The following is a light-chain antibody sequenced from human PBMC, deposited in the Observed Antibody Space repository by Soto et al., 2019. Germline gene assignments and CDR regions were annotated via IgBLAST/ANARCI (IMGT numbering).Light chain of an antibody. CDR3: QQYGRSPLMYT. CDR1: QSITSNF. CDR2: GAS. J-gene: IGKJ2*01. Sequence: EIVLTQSPGTLSLSPGERATLSCRASQSITSNFLAWYQQKPGQAPRRLIYGASTRAADVPDRFSGSGSGPDFTLTIPRLEPEDFAVYYCQQYGRSPLMYTFGQGTKLGVK. V-gene: IGKV3-20*01.